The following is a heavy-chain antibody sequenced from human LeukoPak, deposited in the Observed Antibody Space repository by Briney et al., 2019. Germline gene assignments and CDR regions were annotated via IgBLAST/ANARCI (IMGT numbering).Heavy chain of an antibody. J-gene: IGHJ4*02. CDR2: IYWDDDK. D-gene: IGHD3-10*01. Sequence: SGPTLVKPTQTLTLTCTFSGFSLSTSGVGVGWIRQPPRKALEWLAFIYWDDDKRFSPSLKSRLTITKDTSKNQVVLTMTNMDPVDTATYYCAHTSMVRGVIAPYFDFWGQGTLVTVSS. V-gene: IGHV2-5*02. CDR1: GFSLSTSGVG. CDR3: AHTSMVRGVIAPYFDF.